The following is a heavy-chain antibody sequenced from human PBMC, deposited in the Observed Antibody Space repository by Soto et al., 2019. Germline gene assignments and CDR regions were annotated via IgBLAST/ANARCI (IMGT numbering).Heavy chain of an antibody. D-gene: IGHD3-22*01. J-gene: IGHJ3*02. CDR1: GFSLSNARMG. CDR2: IFSNDEK. Sequence: QVTLKESGPVLVKPTETLTLTCTVSGFSLSNARMGVSWIRQPPGKALEWLAHIFSNDEKSYSTSLKSRLTISKDTSKSQVVLTMTNMDPVDTATYYCARSKAPGRYYYDSHDAFDIWGQGTMVTVSS. V-gene: IGHV2-26*01. CDR3: ARSKAPGRYYYDSHDAFDI.